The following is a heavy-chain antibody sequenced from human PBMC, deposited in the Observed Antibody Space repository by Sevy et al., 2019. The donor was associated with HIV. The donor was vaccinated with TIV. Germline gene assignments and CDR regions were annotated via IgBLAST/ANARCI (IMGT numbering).Heavy chain of an antibody. CDR2: ISACNGNT. CDR1: FYPFTSYG. V-gene: IGHV1-18*01. D-gene: IGHD6-13*01. J-gene: IGHJ3*02. CDR3: ARDLAAAPRGAFDI. Sequence: ASVKVSCKASFYPFTSYGLSWVRQAPGQGLEWMGWISACNGNTIYAQRVQGRVTMTTDTSTSTAYMELRSLRSDDTAVYYCARDLAAAPRGAFDIWGRGTMVTVSS.